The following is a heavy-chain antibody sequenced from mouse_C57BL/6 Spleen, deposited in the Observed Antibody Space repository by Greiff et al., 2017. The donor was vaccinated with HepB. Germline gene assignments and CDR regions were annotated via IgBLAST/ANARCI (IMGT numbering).Heavy chain of an antibody. J-gene: IGHJ2*01. CDR1: GFTFSSYG. CDR2: ISSGGSYT. D-gene: IGHD1-1*01. V-gene: IGHV5-6*01. CDR3: ARHDYGSSTYYFDY. Sequence: EVQLVESGGDLVKPGGSLKLSCAASGFTFSSYGMSWVRQTPDKRLEWVATISSGGSYTYYPDSVKGRFTISRDNAKNTLYLQMSSLKSEDTAMYYCARHDYGSSTYYFDYWGQGTTLTVSS.